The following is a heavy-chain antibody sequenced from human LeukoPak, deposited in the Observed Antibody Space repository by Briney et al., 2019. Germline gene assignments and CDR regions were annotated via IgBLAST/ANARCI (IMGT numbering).Heavy chain of an antibody. J-gene: IGHJ5*02. Sequence: VASVKVSCKASGYTFTSYGISWVRQAPGQGLEWMGWISAYNGNTNYAQKLQGRVTMTTDTSTSTAYMELRSLRPDDTAVYYCARDLGYGSGSHNWFDPWGQGTLVTVSS. CDR3: ARDLGYGSGSHNWFDP. CDR2: ISAYNGNT. CDR1: GYTFTSYG. D-gene: IGHD3-10*01. V-gene: IGHV1-18*04.